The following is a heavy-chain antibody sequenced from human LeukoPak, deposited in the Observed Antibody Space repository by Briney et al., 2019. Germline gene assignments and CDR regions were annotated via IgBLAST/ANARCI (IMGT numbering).Heavy chain of an antibody. CDR2: ISSSSSTI. D-gene: IGHD3-22*01. J-gene: IGHJ4*02. CDR3: AKDLWFRYYDSSGYQPDY. Sequence: GGSLRLSCAASGFTFSSYSMNWVRQAPGKGLEWVSYISSSSSTIYYADSVKGRFTISRDNSKNTLYLQMNSLRAEDTAVYYCAKDLWFRYYDSSGYQPDYWGQGTLVTVSS. CDR1: GFTFSSYS. V-gene: IGHV3-48*01.